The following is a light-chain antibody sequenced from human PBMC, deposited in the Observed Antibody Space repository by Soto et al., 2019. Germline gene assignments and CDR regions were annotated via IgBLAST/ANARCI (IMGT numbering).Light chain of an antibody. Sequence: QSALTQPPSVSGSPGQSVAISCTGTSSDIGAYNRVSWYQQPPGTAPKLMIYDVNNRPSGVPDRFSGSKSGNTASLTISGLQADDEADYYCSAFTSSNTYVVGTGTKVTVL. CDR2: DVN. J-gene: IGLJ1*01. CDR3: SAFTSSNTYV. V-gene: IGLV2-18*02. CDR1: SSDIGAYNR.